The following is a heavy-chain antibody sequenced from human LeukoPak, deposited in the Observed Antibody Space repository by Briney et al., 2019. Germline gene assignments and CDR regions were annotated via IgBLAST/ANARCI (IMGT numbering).Heavy chain of an antibody. D-gene: IGHD3-10*01. V-gene: IGHV3-23*01. CDR2: LRGPEGSP. CDR1: GFALTSYT. Sequence: PGGSLRLSCAASGFALTSYTMSWVRQAPGKGLEWVSSLRGPEGSPFYADSVKGRFTISRDNSKNTLYLQMNSLRTEDTAVYYCAKSIAMIRGVPDYWGQGTLVTVSS. CDR3: AKSIAMIRGVPDY. J-gene: IGHJ4*02.